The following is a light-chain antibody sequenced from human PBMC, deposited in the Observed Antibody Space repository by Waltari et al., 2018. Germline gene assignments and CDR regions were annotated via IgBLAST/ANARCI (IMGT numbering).Light chain of an antibody. J-gene: IGKJ1*01. CDR3: QQYYSNPPT. Sequence: AIRITQSPSSLSASTGDRVTITCRARKGISSYLAWYPQKPGKAPKFMIYAASTLQSGVPARFSGSGSGTDFTLTISCLQSEDFASYYCQQYYSNPPTFGQGTKVENK. CDR2: AAS. V-gene: IGKV1-8*01. CDR1: KGISSY.